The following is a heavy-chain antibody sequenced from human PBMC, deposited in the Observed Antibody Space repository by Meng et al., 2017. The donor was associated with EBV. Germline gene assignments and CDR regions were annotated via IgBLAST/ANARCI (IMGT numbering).Heavy chain of an antibody. CDR2: FLPRLGAP. V-gene: IGHV1-69*01. D-gene: IGHD3-10*01. CDR1: GGTIINCA. J-gene: IGHJ4*02. Sequence: VQWVQFANEVEKLGTSLKASCNTSGGTIINCAISGARKGPGRGLELLGGFLPRLGAPNYAQKFHSRVKNTADESTSTHYMDLSSLRSENKSIYYCASESGRGYPPDYWGQGTLVTASS. CDR3: ASESGRGYPPDY.